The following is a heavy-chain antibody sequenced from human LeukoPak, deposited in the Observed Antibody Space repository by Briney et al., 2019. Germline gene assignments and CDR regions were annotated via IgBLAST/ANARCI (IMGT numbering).Heavy chain of an antibody. CDR3: AKDKVTPAAGTFDY. D-gene: IGHD6-13*01. CDR1: GFTVSSNY. V-gene: IGHV3-23*01. J-gene: IGHJ4*02. CDR2: ISGSGGST. Sequence: GGSLRLSCAASGFTVSSNYMSWVHQAPGKGLEWVSAISGSGGSTYYADSVKGRFTISRDNSKNTLYLQMNSLRAEDTAVYYCAKDKVTPAAGTFDYWGQGTLVTVSS.